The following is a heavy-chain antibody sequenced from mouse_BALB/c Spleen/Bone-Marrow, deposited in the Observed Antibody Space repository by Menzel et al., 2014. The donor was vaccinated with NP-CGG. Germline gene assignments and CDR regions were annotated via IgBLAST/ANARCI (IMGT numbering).Heavy chain of an antibody. CDR3: ARSDGYRVMDY. D-gene: IGHD2-3*01. J-gene: IGHJ4*01. Sequence: QLQQSGPELVKPGASVKISCKASGYAFSSSWVNWVKQRPGQGLEWIGRIYPGDGVINYNGKFKGKATLTADKSSSTAYMQLSRLTSVDSAVYFCARSDGYRVMDYWGQGTSVTVSS. V-gene: IGHV1-82*01. CDR2: IYPGDGVI. CDR1: GYAFSSSW.